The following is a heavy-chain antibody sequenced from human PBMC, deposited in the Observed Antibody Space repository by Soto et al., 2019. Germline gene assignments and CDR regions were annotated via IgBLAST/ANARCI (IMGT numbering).Heavy chain of an antibody. V-gene: IGHV3-23*01. CDR3: AKDAGGIVVVPAALYYGMDV. CDR2: ISGSGGST. CDR1: GFTFSSYA. Sequence: EVQLLESGGGLVQPGGSLRLSCAASGFTFSSYAMSWVRQAPGKGLEWFSAISGSGGSTYYADSVKGRFTISRDNSKNTLYLQMNSLRAEDTAVYYCAKDAGGIVVVPAALYYGMDVWGQGTTVTVSS. D-gene: IGHD2-2*01. J-gene: IGHJ6*02.